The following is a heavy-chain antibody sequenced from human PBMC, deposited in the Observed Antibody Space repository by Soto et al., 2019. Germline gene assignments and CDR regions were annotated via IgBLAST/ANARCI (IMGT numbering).Heavy chain of an antibody. CDR1: GGSISSYY. V-gene: IGHV4-4*07. Sequence: SETLSLTCTVSGGSISSYYWSWIRQPARKGLEWIGRIYTRGSTNYNPSLKSRVTMSVDTSKNQFSLKLSSVTAADTAVYYCARDLSTRVYYYYGMDVWGQGTTVTVSS. J-gene: IGHJ6*02. CDR2: IYTRGST. CDR3: ARDLSTRVYYYYGMDV. D-gene: IGHD3-10*01.